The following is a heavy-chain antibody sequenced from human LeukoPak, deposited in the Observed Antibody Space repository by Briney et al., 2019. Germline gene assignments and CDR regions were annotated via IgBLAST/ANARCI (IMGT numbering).Heavy chain of an antibody. D-gene: IGHD4-23*01. CDR1: GFTFSSYT. J-gene: IGHJ4*02. Sequence: TGGSLRLSCAASGFTFSSYTMNWVRQAPGKGLEWVSYISSSTSTIYYADSVKGRFTISRDNAKNSLYLQMNSLRAEDTAVYYCARDPTTVVTLPYYFDFWGQGTLVTVSS. V-gene: IGHV3-48*01. CDR2: ISSSTSTI. CDR3: ARDPTTVVTLPYYFDF.